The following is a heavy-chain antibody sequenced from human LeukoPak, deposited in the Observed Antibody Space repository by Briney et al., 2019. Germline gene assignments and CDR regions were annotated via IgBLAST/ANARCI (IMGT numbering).Heavy chain of an antibody. D-gene: IGHD3-22*01. CDR3: TTIHYDNSGSSIDY. CDR2: ISYDGSTK. CDR1: GFTSSTYG. Sequence: GGSLRLSCTASGFTSSTYGMHWVREAPGKGREWVTLISYDGSTKYYSDSVKGRFTLTRDNSKNTRNLQMNSLETEDTAIYYCTTIHYDNSGSSIDYWGQGTLVTVSS. V-gene: IGHV3-30*03. J-gene: IGHJ4*02.